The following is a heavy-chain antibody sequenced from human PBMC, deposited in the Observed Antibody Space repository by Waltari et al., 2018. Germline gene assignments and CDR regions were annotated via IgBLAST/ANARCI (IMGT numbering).Heavy chain of an antibody. CDR1: GGPFSRCA. CDR2: RIPIVGTA. J-gene: IGHJ4*02. D-gene: IGHD6-19*01. V-gene: IGHV1-69*04. CDR3: ARDSSGRPVDY. Sequence: QVQLVHSGAGVKTPGSSVKVSCTASGGPFSRCALCWVRQAPGQGLAWMGRRIPIVGTANYAQKFQGRVTITADKSTSTAYMELSSLRSEDTAVYYCARDSSGRPVDYWGQGTLVTVSS.